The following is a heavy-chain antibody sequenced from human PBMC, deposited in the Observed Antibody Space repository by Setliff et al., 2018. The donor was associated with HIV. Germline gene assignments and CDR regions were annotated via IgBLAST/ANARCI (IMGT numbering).Heavy chain of an antibody. J-gene: IGHJ4*02. CDR3: ARGVAVAGVDY. D-gene: IGHD6-19*01. CDR1: GGSISSDY. CDR2: IYYSGST. V-gene: IGHV4-59*01. Sequence: SETLSLTCTVAGGSISSDYWSWIRQPPGKVLEWIGYIYYSGSTNYNPSLKSRVTISVDTSKKQFSLKLSSVTAADTAVYYCARGVAVAGVDYWGQGTLVTVSS.